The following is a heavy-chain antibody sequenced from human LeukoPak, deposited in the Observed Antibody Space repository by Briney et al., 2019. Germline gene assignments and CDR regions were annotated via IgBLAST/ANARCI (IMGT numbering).Heavy chain of an antibody. CDR1: GFTFCTYS. CDR3: ARYFSSSRCLYYYHMDV. D-gene: IGHD2-2*01. J-gene: IGHJ6*03. CDR2: ISSGSSYI. V-gene: IGHV3-21*01. Sequence: GGSLRLSCAASGFTFCTYSMNWVRQAPGKGLEWVSSISSGSSYIYYADSVKGRFTISRDDAKNSLYLQMNSLRAEDTAVYYCARYFSSSRCLYYYHMDVWGKGTTVTVSS.